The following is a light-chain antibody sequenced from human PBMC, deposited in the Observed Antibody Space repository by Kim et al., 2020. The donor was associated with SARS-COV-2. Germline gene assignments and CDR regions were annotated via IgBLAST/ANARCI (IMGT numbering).Light chain of an antibody. J-gene: IGLJ1*01. CDR3: RAWDSGSAV. CDR1: KWGVNR. CDR2: QDH. Sequence: QGKTAGVPCVGDKWGVNRVCWYLRNQGKSPVFIIEQDHRRPGGFPERFSASNSGSTATLTISGTHTMDDAGFSGRAWDSGSAVFGTGTKVTVL. V-gene: IGLV3-1*01.